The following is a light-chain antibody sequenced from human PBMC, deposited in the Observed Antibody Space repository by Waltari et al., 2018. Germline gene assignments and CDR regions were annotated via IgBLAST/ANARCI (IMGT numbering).Light chain of an antibody. CDR3: QQYYNWPLT. CDR1: QSVSSS. CDR2: GAS. V-gene: IGKV3-15*01. J-gene: IGKJ4*01. Sequence: EIVMTQSPATLSVSPGERATLSCRASQSVSSSLAWYQQKPGQAPRPLIYGASTRATGIPARFSGSGSGTEFTLTISSLQSEDFAVYYCQQYYNWPLTFGGGTKVEIK.